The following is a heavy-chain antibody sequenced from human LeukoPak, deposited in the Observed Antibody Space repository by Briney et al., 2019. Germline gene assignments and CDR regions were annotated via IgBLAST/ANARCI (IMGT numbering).Heavy chain of an antibody. J-gene: IGHJ6*04. V-gene: IGHV1-2*04. CDR1: GYTFTGYY. Sequence: GASVKVFCKASGYTFTGYYMHWVRQAPGQGLEWMGWINPNSGGTNYAQKFQGWVTMTRDTSISTAYMELSRLRSDDTAVYYCARAPYYYYYGMDVWGKGTTVTVSS. CDR3: ARAPYYYYYGMDV. CDR2: INPNSGGT.